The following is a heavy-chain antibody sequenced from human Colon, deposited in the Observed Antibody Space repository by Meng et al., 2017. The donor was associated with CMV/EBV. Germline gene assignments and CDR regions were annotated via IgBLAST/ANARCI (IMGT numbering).Heavy chain of an antibody. V-gene: IGHV3-21*06. CDR3: ARGWPPDY. CDR1: GFSFSTFW. Sequence: GESLKISCAASGFSFSTFWMYWVRQGPGKGLEWVSSITHTSDTYYADSLKGRFTLSRDNAQNSVYLQMDSLTAEDTAIYYCARGWPPDYWGQGTLVTVSS. J-gene: IGHJ4*02. CDR2: ITHTSDT. D-gene: IGHD6-13*01.